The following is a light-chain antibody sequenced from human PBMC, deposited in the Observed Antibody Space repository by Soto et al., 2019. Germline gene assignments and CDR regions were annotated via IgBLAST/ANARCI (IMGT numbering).Light chain of an antibody. CDR2: SSD. CDR3: AASHDSLSGWV. V-gene: IGLV1-44*01. CDR1: SSNIGSNT. J-gene: IGLJ3*02. Sequence: QSVLTQPPSMSGTPGQRVTISCSGSSSNIGSNTVNWYQQLPGTAPKLLIYSSDQRPSGVPDRVSGSKSGTSASLAISGLQPEDEADYYCAASHDSLSGWVFGGGTKLTVL.